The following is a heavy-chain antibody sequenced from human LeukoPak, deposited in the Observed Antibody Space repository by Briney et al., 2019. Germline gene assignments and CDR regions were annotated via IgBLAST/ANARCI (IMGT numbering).Heavy chain of an antibody. J-gene: IGHJ3*02. V-gene: IGHV1-2*02. CDR3: AIPAYYGDAFDI. CDR2: INPNSGGT. D-gene: IGHD4-17*01. Sequence: ASVKVSCKASGYTFTGYYMHWVRQAPGQGLEWMGWINPNSGGTNYAQKFQGRVTMTRDTSISTAYLQWSSLKASDTAMYYCAIPAYYGDAFDIWGQGTMVTVSS. CDR1: GYTFTGYY.